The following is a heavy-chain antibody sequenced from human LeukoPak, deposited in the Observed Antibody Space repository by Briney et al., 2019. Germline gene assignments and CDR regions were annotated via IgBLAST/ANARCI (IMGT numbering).Heavy chain of an antibody. CDR2: IYYSGST. J-gene: IGHJ4*02. D-gene: IGHD1-26*01. CDR3: AREGVGATTLEFDY. V-gene: IGHV4-39*07. Sequence: SETLSLTCTVSGGSISSSSYYWGWTRQPPGKGLEWIGSIYYSGSTYYNPSLKSRVTISVDTSKNQFSLKLSSVTAADTAVYYCAREGVGATTLEFDYWGQGTLVTVSS. CDR1: GGSISSSSYY.